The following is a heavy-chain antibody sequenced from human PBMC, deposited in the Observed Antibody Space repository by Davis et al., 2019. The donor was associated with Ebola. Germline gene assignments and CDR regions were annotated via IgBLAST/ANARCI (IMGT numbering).Heavy chain of an antibody. CDR1: GFTFTSYS. V-gene: IGHV3-48*02. CDR2: ISSSSSTI. Sequence: GESLKISCAASGFTFTSYSMNWVRQAPGKGLERVSYISSSSSTIYYADSVKGRFTISRDNAKNSLYLQMNSLRDEDTAVYYCARDRGVAVNYYGMDVWGKGTTVTVSS. D-gene: IGHD3-10*01. CDR3: ARDRGVAVNYYGMDV. J-gene: IGHJ6*04.